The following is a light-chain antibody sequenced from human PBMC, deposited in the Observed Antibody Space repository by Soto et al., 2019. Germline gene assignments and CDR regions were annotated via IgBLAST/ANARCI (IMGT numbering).Light chain of an antibody. CDR3: QQYYSTPRT. V-gene: IGKV4-1*01. Sequence: DIVMTQSPDSLAVSLVERATINCKSSQSVLYSSNNKNYLAWYQQKPGQPPKLLIYWASTRESVVPDRFSGSGSGTDFTLTISSLQAEDVAVYYCQQYYSTPRTFGGGTKVEIK. J-gene: IGKJ4*01. CDR1: QSVLYSSNNKNY. CDR2: WAS.